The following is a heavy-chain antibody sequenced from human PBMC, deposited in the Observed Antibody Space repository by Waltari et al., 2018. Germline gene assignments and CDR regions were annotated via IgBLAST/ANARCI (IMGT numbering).Heavy chain of an antibody. CDR3: ATLETAADAFDI. D-gene: IGHD2-15*01. Sequence: QLQLQESGPGLVKPSETLSLTCNVPGVSIRGSSYYGGWIRQPPGKGLEWIGNIFYTGSTSYNPSLQSRVTISVDTSKNHFSLKLSSVTAADTAVYYCATLETAADAFDIWGHGTMVTVSS. CDR2: IFYTGST. J-gene: IGHJ3*02. V-gene: IGHV4-39*07. CDR1: GVSIRGSSYY.